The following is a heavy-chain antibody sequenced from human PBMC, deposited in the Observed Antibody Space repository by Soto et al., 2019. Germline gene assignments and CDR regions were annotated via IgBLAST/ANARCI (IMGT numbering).Heavy chain of an antibody. CDR3: ARAGVADYGSGSYYGPWFDP. D-gene: IGHD3-10*01. V-gene: IGHV4-30-4*01. Sequence: SETLSLTCTVSGGSISSGDYYWSWIRQPPGKGLEWIGYIYYSGSTYYNPPLKSRVTISVDTSKNQFSLKLSSVTAADTAVYYCARAGVADYGSGSYYGPWFDPWGQGTLVTVSS. CDR2: IYYSGST. J-gene: IGHJ5*02. CDR1: GGSISSGDYY.